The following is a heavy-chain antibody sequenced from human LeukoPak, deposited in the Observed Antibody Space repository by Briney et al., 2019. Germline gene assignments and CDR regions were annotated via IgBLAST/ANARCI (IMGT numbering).Heavy chain of an antibody. CDR3: ARREDTAMDYYFDY. CDR2: IYYSGST. Sequence: SETLSLTCTVSGGSISSSSYYWGWIRQPPGKGLEWIGSIYYSGSTYYNPSLKSRVTISVDTSKNQFSLKLSSVTAADTAVYYCARREDTAMDYYFDYWGQGTLVTVSS. J-gene: IGHJ4*02. V-gene: IGHV4-39*07. CDR1: GGSISSSSYY. D-gene: IGHD5-18*01.